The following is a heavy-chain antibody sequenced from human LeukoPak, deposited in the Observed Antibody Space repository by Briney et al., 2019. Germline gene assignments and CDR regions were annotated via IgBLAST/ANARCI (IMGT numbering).Heavy chain of an antibody. J-gene: IGHJ4*02. CDR1: GYTFTGYY. CDR3: ARVRYDILTGYLPPDY. Sequence: GASVKVSCKASGYTFTGYYMHWVRQTPGQGLEWMGRINPNSGGTNYAQKFQGRVTMTRDTSISTAYMELSRLRSDDTAVYYCARVRYDILTGYLPPDYWGQGTLVTVSS. V-gene: IGHV1-2*06. D-gene: IGHD3-9*01. CDR2: INPNSGGT.